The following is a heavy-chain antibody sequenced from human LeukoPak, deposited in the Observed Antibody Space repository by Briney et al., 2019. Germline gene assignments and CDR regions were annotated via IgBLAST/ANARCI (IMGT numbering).Heavy chain of an antibody. CDR2: ISFDGSNN. D-gene: IGHD6-6*01. V-gene: IGHV3-30*18. CDR1: GFTFSNYG. J-gene: IGHJ4*02. Sequence: SGGSLRLSCTASGFTFSNYGMHWVRQAPGKGLEWVAVISFDGSNNAYLDSVKGRFTISRDNSKNTLYLHMNGLKAEDTAVYYCAKSVGAQPGFDFWGQGTLVTVSS. CDR3: AKSVGAQPGFDF.